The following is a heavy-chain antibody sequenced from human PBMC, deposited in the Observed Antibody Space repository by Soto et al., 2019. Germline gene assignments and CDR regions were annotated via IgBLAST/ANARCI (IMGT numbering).Heavy chain of an antibody. J-gene: IGHJ4*02. Sequence: SQTLSLTCAISGDSVSSKSAAWNWIRHSPSRGLEWLGRTYYRSKWYNEYAVSVKSRITINPDTSKNQFSLQLNSVTPEDTAVYYCARSGNEGAVDYWGQGTLVTSPQ. V-gene: IGHV6-1*01. CDR1: GDSVSSKSAA. CDR3: ARSGNEGAVDY. D-gene: IGHD1-26*01. CDR2: TYYRSKWYN.